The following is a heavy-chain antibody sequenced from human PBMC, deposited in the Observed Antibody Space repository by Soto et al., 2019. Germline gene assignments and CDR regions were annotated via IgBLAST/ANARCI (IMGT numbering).Heavy chain of an antibody. CDR2: IWYDGSNK. V-gene: IGHV3-33*01. J-gene: IGHJ6*02. D-gene: IGHD2-2*01. CDR3: ARGQDIVVVPADYGMDV. Sequence: PGGSLRLSCAASGFTFSSYGMHWVRQAPGKGLEWVAVIWYDGSNKYYADSVKGRFTISRDNSKNTLYLQMNSLRAEDTAVYYCARGQDIVVVPADYGMDVWGQGTTVTVSS. CDR1: GFTFSSYG.